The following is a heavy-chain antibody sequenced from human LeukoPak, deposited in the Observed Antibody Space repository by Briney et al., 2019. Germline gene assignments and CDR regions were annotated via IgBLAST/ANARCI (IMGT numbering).Heavy chain of an antibody. J-gene: IGHJ4*02. V-gene: IGHV3-66*01. CDR2: IYSGGST. CDR1: GFTVSSNY. CDR3: AKDLRSYSGSYPWVYYFDY. Sequence: PGGSLRLSCAASGFTVSSNYMSWVRQAPGKGLEWVSVIYSGGSTYYADSVKGRFTISRDNSKNTLYLQMNSLRAEDTAVYYCAKDLRSYSGSYPWVYYFDYWGQGTLVTVSS. D-gene: IGHD1-26*01.